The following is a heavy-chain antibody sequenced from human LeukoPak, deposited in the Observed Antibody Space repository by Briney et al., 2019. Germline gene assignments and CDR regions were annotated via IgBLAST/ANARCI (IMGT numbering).Heavy chain of an antibody. D-gene: IGHD3-10*01. CDR2: ISSSGSTI. CDR3: ARTYRSMVFDY. CDR1: GFTLSDYY. V-gene: IGHV3-11*01. J-gene: IGHJ4*02. Sequence: SGGSLRLSCAASGFTLSDYYMSWIRQAPGKGLEWVSYISSSGSTIYYADSVKGRFTISRDNAKNSLYLQMNSLRAEDTAVYYCARTYRSMVFDYWGQGTLVTVSS.